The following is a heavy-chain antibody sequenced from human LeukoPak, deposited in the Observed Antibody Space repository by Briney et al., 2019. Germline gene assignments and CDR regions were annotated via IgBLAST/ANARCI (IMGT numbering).Heavy chain of an antibody. Sequence: GGSLRLSCAASGFTFSSYEMNWVRQAPGKGLEWVSYISSSGSTIYYADSVKGRFTISRDNSKNTLYLQMNSLRAEDTAVYYCAKDMAKYYYDSSGAPSRLHWGQGTLVTVSS. V-gene: IGHV3-48*03. CDR1: GFTFSSYE. D-gene: IGHD3-22*01. CDR2: ISSSGSTI. CDR3: AKDMAKYYYDSSGAPSRLH. J-gene: IGHJ4*02.